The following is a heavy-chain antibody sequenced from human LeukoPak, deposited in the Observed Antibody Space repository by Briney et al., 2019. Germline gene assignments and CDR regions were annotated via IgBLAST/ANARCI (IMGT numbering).Heavy chain of an antibody. Sequence: SETLSLTCAVSGGSISSGGYSWSWIRQPPGKGLEWIGYIYHSGSTYYNPSLKSRVTISVDRSKNQFSLKLSSVTAADTVVYYCARGSLDMIGSAFDIWGQGTMVTVSS. CDR2: IYHSGST. CDR1: GGSISSGGYS. V-gene: IGHV4-30-2*01. D-gene: IGHD3-22*01. CDR3: ARGSLDMIGSAFDI. J-gene: IGHJ3*02.